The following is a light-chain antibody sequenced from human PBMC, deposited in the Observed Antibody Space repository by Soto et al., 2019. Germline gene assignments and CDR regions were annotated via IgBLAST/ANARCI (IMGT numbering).Light chain of an antibody. V-gene: IGKV3-20*01. CDR3: QQCGGSPLFT. Sequence: EIVLTQSPGTLSLSPGERATLSCRASQSVSSRYLAWYQQKPGQAPRLLIYGASSRATGIPDRFSGSGSGTDFTLTISRLEPEDFAVYNCQQCGGSPLFTFGPGTKVDIK. J-gene: IGKJ3*01. CDR2: GAS. CDR1: QSVSSRY.